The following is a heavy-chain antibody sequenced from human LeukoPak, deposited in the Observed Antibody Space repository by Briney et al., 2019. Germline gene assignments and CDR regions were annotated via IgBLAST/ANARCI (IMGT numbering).Heavy chain of an antibody. J-gene: IGHJ4*02. D-gene: IGHD3-10*01. CDR1: GFTFSTYA. CDR2: ISYDGINK. CDR3: ARGSITMVRGAPKFDF. V-gene: IGHV3-30-3*01. Sequence: GGSLRLSCAASGFTFSTYAMHWVRQAPGKGLEWVALISYDGINKVYADYVKGRFTISRDNSKNTLYLHMSSLRPEDTAVYYCARGSITMVRGAPKFDFWGQGTLVTVSP.